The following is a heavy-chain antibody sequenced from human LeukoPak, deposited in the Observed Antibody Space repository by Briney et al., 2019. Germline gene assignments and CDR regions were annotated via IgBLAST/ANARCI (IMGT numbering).Heavy chain of an antibody. CDR3: AKDLYGCGWYNYFDP. CDR1: GFSFSDYG. CDR2: TSRDGSAE. J-gene: IGHJ5*02. Sequence: GGSLRLSCAASGFSFSDYGMHWVRQAPGKGLEWVAMTSRDGSAEYYGDSVRGRFTISRDNSKNTLYLQMNSLRPEDTAVYHCAKDLYGCGWYNYFDPWGQGALVTVSS. V-gene: IGHV3-30*18. D-gene: IGHD6-19*01.